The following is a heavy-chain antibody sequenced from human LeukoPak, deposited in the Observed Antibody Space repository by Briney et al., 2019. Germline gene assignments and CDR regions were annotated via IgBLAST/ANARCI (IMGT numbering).Heavy chain of an antibody. CDR2: IKKDGSEE. CDR3: AAGSGWLIDY. V-gene: IGHV3-7*01. D-gene: IGHD6-19*01. J-gene: IGHJ4*02. Sequence: GGSLRLSCAASGFTINTYWMNWVRQAPGKGLERVAIIKKDGSEEKYVDSVKGRFTISRDNAKNSLYLQMNSLRAEDTAVYYCAAGSGWLIDYWGQGTLVAVSS. CDR1: GFTINTYW.